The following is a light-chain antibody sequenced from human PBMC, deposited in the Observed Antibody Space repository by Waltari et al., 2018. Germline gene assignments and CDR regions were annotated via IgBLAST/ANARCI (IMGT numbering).Light chain of an antibody. Sequence: QSALTQPASVSGSPGQSITISCTGTSSDVGNYNLVSWYQQYPGKAPKVMIYDDNRRPSWVSDRFSGCKSGKTASLTISGVQAEDEADYYCCSYAGSYTWVFGGGTKLTVL. V-gene: IGLV2-23*01. CDR3: CSYAGSYTWV. J-gene: IGLJ3*02. CDR1: SSDVGNYNL. CDR2: DDN.